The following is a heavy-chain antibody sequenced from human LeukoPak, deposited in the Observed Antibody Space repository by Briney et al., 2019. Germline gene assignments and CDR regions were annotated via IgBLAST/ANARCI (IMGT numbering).Heavy chain of an antibody. J-gene: IGHJ6*02. CDR3: AKGSMVRDYYYGMDV. CDR2: ISGSGGST. CDR1: GFTFSSYA. V-gene: IGHV3-23*01. Sequence: GGSLRLSCAASGFTFSSYAMSWVRQAPGKGLEWVSAISGSGGSTYYADSVKGRFTISRDNSKNTLYLQMNSLRAEDTAVYYCAKGSMVRDYYYGMDVWGQGTTVTVSS. D-gene: IGHD3-10*01.